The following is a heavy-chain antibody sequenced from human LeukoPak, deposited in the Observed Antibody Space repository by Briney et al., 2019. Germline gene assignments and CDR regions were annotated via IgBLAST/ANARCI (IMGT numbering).Heavy chain of an antibody. CDR3: ARDHTAMAFDY. Sequence: PSETLSLTCTFSGGSISSGSYYWSWIRQPAGRGLEWIGRIYSSGRANYNPSLESRVNISIDTSKNQFSLKLNSVTAADTAVYFCARDHTAMAFDYWGQGTLVTVSS. V-gene: IGHV4-61*02. CDR1: GGSISSGSYY. D-gene: IGHD5-18*01. CDR2: IYSSGRA. J-gene: IGHJ4*02.